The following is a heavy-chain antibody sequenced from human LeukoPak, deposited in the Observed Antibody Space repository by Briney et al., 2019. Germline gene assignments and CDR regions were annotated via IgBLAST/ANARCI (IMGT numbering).Heavy chain of an antibody. J-gene: IGHJ4*02. CDR1: GYTFTSYG. Sequence: ASVKVSCKTSGYTFTSYGISWVRQAPGQGLEWMGWISGNSVNTDYAQKFQGRITLTTDTSTTTAYMELRSLTSDDTAVYYCARDIAVPNFDYWGQGTLVTVSS. CDR2: ISGNSVNT. V-gene: IGHV1-18*01. D-gene: IGHD6-19*01. CDR3: ARDIAVPNFDY.